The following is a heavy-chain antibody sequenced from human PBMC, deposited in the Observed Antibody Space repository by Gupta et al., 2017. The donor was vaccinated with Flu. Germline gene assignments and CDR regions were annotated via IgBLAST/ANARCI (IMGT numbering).Heavy chain of an antibody. CDR2: IYYSGST. D-gene: IGHD3-3*01. CDR3: ARLNYDFWSGYYWIDY. V-gene: IGHV4-59*01. Sequence: QVQLQESGPGLVKPSETLSLTCTVSGGSISSYYWSWIRQPPGKGLEWIGYIYYSGSTNYNPSLKSRVTISVDTSKNQFSLKLSSVTAADTAVYYCARLNYDFWSGYYWIDYWGQGTLVTVSS. CDR1: GGSISSYY. J-gene: IGHJ4*02.